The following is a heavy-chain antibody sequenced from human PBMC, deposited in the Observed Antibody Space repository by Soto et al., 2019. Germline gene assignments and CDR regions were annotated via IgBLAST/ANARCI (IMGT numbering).Heavy chain of an antibody. J-gene: IGHJ6*03. D-gene: IGHD2-15*01. CDR1: GFTFSSYS. CDR2: ISSSSSYI. Sequence: PGGSLRLSCAASGFTFSSYSMNWVRQAPGKGLEWVSSISSSSSYIYYADSVKGRFTISRDNAKNSLYLQMNSLRAEDTAVYYCARDEKVVVVAATNYYYYMDVWGKGTTVTVSS. V-gene: IGHV3-21*01. CDR3: ARDEKVVVVAATNYYYYMDV.